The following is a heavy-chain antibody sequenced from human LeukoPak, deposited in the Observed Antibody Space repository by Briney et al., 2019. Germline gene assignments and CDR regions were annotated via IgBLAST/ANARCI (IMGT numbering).Heavy chain of an antibody. CDR1: GFTFSSYS. CDR2: ISSSSSYI. Sequence: PGGSLRLSCAASGFTFSSYSMNWVRQAPGKGLEWVSSISSSSSYIYYADSVKGRFTISRDNAKNSLYLQMNSLKTEDTALYYCARTATRFGSSWYAGWFDPWGQGTLVTVSS. CDR3: ARTATRFGSSWYAGWFDP. D-gene: IGHD6-13*01. V-gene: IGHV3-21*04. J-gene: IGHJ5*02.